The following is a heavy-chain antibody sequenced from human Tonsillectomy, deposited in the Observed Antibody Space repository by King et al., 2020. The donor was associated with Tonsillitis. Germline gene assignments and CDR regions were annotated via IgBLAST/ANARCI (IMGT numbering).Heavy chain of an antibody. CDR3: ARAHAESTVTADALDI. D-gene: IGHD2-21*02. CDR2: IAYDGSNK. J-gene: IGHJ2*01. V-gene: IGHV3-30*09. CDR1: GFNFSSYA. Sequence: VQLVESGGGVVQPGRSLRLSCAASGFNFSSYAIHWVRQAPGKGLEWAAVIAYDGSNKYYADSVKGRFAISRDNSKNTLYLRMNSLRPLDAAVYYCARAHAESTVTADALDIWGRGTLVTVSS.